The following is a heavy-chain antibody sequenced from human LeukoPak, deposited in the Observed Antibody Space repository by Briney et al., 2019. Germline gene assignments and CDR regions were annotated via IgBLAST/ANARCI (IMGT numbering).Heavy chain of an antibody. V-gene: IGHV1-69*13. CDR2: IIPIFGTA. CDR1: GGTFSSYA. Sequence: SVKVSCKASGGTFSSYAISWVRQAPGQGLEWMGGIIPIFGTANYAQKFQGRVMITADESTSTAYMELSSLRSEDTAVYYCARDCSGGSCYSSLAYYYYGMDVWGQGTTVTVSS. CDR3: ARDCSGGSCYSSLAYYYYGMDV. D-gene: IGHD2-15*01. J-gene: IGHJ6*02.